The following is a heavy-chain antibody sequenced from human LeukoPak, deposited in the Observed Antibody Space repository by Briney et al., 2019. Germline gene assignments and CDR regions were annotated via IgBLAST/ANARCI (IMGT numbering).Heavy chain of an antibody. D-gene: IGHD1-26*01. Sequence: GGSLRLSCAASGFTFSSYAMSWVRQAPGKGLEWVSAISGSGGSTYYADSVKGRFTISRDKSKNTLYLQMNSLRAEDTAVYYCAKDTFRIVGATSPDYWGQGTLVTVSS. V-gene: IGHV3-23*01. CDR2: ISGSGGST. J-gene: IGHJ4*02. CDR3: AKDTFRIVGATSPDY. CDR1: GFTFSSYA.